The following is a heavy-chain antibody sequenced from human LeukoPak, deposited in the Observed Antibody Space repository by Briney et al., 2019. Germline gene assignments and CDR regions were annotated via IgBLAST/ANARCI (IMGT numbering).Heavy chain of an antibody. J-gene: IGHJ1*01. CDR3: AKGGYYYDSSGYYAQYFQH. CDR1: GFTFDDYA. D-gene: IGHD3-22*01. V-gene: IGHV3-9*01. CDR2: ISWNSGSI. Sequence: PGRSLRLSCAASGFTFDDYAMHWVRQAPGKGLEWGSGISWNSGSIGYADSVKGRFTISRDNAKNSLYLQINSLRAEDTALYYCAKGGYYYDSSGYYAQYFQHWGQGTLVTVSS.